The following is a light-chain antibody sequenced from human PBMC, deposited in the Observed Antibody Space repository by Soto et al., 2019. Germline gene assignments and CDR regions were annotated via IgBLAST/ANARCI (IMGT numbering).Light chain of an antibody. CDR1: SSDVGGYNY. V-gene: IGLV2-14*01. J-gene: IGLJ1*01. CDR3: SSFTTTYTRV. Sequence: QSALTQPASVSASPGQSITISCTGTSSDVGGYNYVSWYQQHPGKAPKLMIYEVSNRPSGVSTRFSGSKSGNTASLTISGLQADDDAHYYCSSFTTTYTRVFGSGTKVTVL. CDR2: EVS.